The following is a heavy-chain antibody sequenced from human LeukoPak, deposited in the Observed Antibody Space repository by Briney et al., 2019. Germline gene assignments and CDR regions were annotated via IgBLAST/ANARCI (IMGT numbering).Heavy chain of an antibody. Sequence: SETLSLTCTVSGGSISSGSYYWSWIRQPAGKGLEWIGRIYTSGSTNYNPSLKSRVTISVDTSKNQFSMKLRSVTAADTAIYYCARAGYDSSGHDYWGQGTLVTVSS. D-gene: IGHD3-22*01. CDR2: IYTSGST. V-gene: IGHV4-61*02. J-gene: IGHJ4*02. CDR1: GGSISSGSYY. CDR3: ARAGYDSSGHDY.